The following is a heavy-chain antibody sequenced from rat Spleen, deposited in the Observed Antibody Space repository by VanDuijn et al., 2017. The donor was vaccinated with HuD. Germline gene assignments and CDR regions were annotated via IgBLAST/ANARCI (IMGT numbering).Heavy chain of an antibody. CDR2: ISYDDRST. D-gene: IGHD1-6*01. Sequence: EVQLVESGGGLVQPGRSLKLSCAASGFTFSDYGMAWVRQAPTKGLEWVATISYDDRSTYYRDSVKGRFTISRDNAKRTLRLQMDSRRSEDTANYYCARRHYVYTDYFDYWGQGVMVTVSS. CDR1: GFTFSDYG. CDR3: ARRHYVYTDYFDY. J-gene: IGHJ2*01. V-gene: IGHV5-29*01.